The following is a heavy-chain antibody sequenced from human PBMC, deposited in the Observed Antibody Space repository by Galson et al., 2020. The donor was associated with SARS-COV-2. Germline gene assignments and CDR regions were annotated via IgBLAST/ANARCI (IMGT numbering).Heavy chain of an antibody. Sequence: QAGGSLRLSCAASGFTFSSYGMHWVRQAPGKGLEWVAVIWYDGSNKYYADSVKGRFTISRDNSKNTLYLQMNSLRAEDTAVYYCASGSHYYYDSSGYYVDAFDIWGQGTMVTVSS. CDR3: ASGSHYYYDSSGYYVDAFDI. V-gene: IGHV3-33*01. CDR2: IWYDGSNK. D-gene: IGHD3-22*01. CDR1: GFTFSSYG. J-gene: IGHJ3*02.